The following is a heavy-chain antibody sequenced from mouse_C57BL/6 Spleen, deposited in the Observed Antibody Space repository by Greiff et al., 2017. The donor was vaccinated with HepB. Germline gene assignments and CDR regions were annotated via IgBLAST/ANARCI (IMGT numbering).Heavy chain of an antibody. CDR1: GYTFTSYW. Sequence: VKLQESGAELVRPGSSVKLSCKASGYTFTSYWMDWVKQRPGQGLEWIGNIYPSDSETHYNQKFKDKATLTVDKSSSTAYMQLSSLTSEDSAVYYCARNGNYYGRYFDYWGQGTTLTVSS. V-gene: IGHV1-61*01. CDR3: ARNGNYYGRYFDY. J-gene: IGHJ2*01. CDR2: IYPSDSET. D-gene: IGHD1-1*01.